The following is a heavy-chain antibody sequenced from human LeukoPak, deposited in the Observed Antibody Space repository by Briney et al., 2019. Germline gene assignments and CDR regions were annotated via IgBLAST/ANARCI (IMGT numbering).Heavy chain of an antibody. CDR1: GGTFSSYA. D-gene: IGHD2-2*01. V-gene: IGHV1-69*06. Sequence: SVKVSCKASGGTFSSYAISWVRQAPGQGLEWMGGIIPIFGTANSAQKFQGRVTITADKSTSTAYMELSSLRSEDTAVYYCARDHGIVVVPAATDYYYYYMDVWGKGTTVTVSS. J-gene: IGHJ6*03. CDR3: ARDHGIVVVPAATDYYYYYMDV. CDR2: IIPIFGTA.